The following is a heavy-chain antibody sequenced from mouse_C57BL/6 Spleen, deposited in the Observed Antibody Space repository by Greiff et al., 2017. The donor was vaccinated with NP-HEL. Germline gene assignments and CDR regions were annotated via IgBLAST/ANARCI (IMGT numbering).Heavy chain of an antibody. Sequence: VQLQQPGTELVKPGASVKLSCKASGYTFTSYWMHWVKQRPGQGLEWIGNINPSNGGTNYNEKFKSKATLTVDKSSSTAYMQLSRLTSEDSAVYFYEREGDFYGGKPPFDYWGQGTTLTVSS. CDR2: INPSNGGT. CDR3: EREGDFYGGKPPFDY. CDR1: GYTFTSYW. J-gene: IGHJ2*01. V-gene: IGHV1-53*01. D-gene: IGHD1-1*01.